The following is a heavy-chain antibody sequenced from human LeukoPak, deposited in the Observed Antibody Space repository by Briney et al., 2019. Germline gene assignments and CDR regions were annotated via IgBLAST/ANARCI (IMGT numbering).Heavy chain of an antibody. J-gene: IGHJ5*02. CDR2: ISYDGSNK. D-gene: IGHD2-2*01. CDR1: GFTFSSYA. V-gene: IGHV3-30-3*01. Sequence: PGRSLRLSCAASGFTFSSYAMHWVRQAPGKGLEWVAVISYDGSNKYYADSVKGRFTISRDNSKNTLYLQMSSLRAEDTAVYYCARDLNIVVVPAAIGWFDPWGQGTLVTVSS. CDR3: ARDLNIVVVPAAIGWFDP.